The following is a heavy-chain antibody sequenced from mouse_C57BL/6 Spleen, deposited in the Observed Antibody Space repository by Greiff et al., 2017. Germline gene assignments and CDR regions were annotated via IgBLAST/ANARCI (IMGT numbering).Heavy chain of an antibody. J-gene: IGHJ4*01. CDR1: GFTFSSYA. CDR3: TREHDYDYAMDY. D-gene: IGHD2-4*01. V-gene: IGHV5-9-1*02. CDR2: ISSGGDYI. Sequence: EVQVVESGAGLVKPGGSLKLSCAASGFTFSSYAMSWVRQTPEKRLEWVAYISSGGDYIYYADTVKGRFTISRDNARNTLYLQMSSLMSEDTAMYYYTREHDYDYAMDYWGQGTSVTVSS.